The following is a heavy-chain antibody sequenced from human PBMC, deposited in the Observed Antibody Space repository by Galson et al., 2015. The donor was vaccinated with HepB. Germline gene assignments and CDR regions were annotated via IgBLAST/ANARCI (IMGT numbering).Heavy chain of an antibody. CDR3: GSSSVNWGPDGFDI. V-gene: IGHV3-53*01. Sequence: QAPGKGLEWVSVIDGGGTTHYADSVKGRFTISRDNSKNTLDLQMDTLRAEDTAVYHCGSSSVNWGPDGFDIWGQGTMVTVSS. J-gene: IGHJ3*02. D-gene: IGHD7-27*01. CDR2: IDGGGTT.